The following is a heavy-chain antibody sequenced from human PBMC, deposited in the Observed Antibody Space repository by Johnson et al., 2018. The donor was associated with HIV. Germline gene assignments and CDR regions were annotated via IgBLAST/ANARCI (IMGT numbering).Heavy chain of an antibody. Sequence: EVQLVESGGGVVQPGRSLRLSCAASGFTFSNYMNWVRQAPGKGLEWVSVIYSGGSTYYADSVKGRCTISRDNSKNTLYLQMNSLRPEDTAVYYCARDDGSGIRVKGALDIWGQGTWVAVSS. CDR2: IYSGGST. D-gene: IGHD3-10*01. V-gene: IGHV3-66*01. CDR1: GFTFSNY. J-gene: IGHJ3*02. CDR3: ARDDGSGIRVKGALDI.